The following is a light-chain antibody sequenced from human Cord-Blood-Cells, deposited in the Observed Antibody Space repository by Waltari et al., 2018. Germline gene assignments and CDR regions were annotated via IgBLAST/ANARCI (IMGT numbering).Light chain of an antibody. Sequence: HSALTQPASVSGSPGQSITISCTGTSIDVGGYNYVSWYQQHPGKAPKLMIYDVINRPAGVSNRVSGSKSGNTASLTISGLQAEDEADYYCSSYTSSSTVVFGGGTKLTVL. CDR1: SIDVGGYNY. CDR2: DVI. CDR3: SSYTSSSTVV. J-gene: IGLJ2*01. V-gene: IGLV2-14*01.